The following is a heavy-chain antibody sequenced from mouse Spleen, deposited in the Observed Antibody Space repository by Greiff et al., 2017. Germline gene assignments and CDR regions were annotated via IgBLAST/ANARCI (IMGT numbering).Heavy chain of an antibody. CDR1: GFTFSDYG. CDR2: ISSGSSTI. V-gene: IGHV5-17*01. CDR3: ARNGDYYAMDY. J-gene: IGHJ4*01. Sequence: DVQLVESGGGLVKPGGSLKLSCAASGFTFSDYGMHWVRQAPEKGLEWVAYISSGSSTIYYADTVKGRFTISRDNAKNTLFLQMTSLRSEDTAMYYCARNGDYYAMDYWGQGTSVTVSS.